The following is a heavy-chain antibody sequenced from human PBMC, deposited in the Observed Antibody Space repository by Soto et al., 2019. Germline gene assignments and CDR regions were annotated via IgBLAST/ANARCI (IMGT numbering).Heavy chain of an antibody. V-gene: IGHV3-7*03. J-gene: IGHJ4*02. CDR3: VRDRGYSSFDY. CDR2: MKPEGGEL. CDR1: GFTFSNYW. D-gene: IGHD4-4*01. Sequence: GGSLRLSCAASGFTFSNYWMSWVRQLPGKGLEWVANMKPEGGELKYVDSVKGRFTFSRDNGKNSMSLQMNSLRVEDTAVYYCVRDRGYSSFDYWGQGTTVTVSS.